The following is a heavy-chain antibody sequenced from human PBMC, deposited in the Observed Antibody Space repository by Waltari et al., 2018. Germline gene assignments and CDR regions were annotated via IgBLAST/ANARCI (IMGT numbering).Heavy chain of an antibody. CDR3: ASGALAAGDFDY. D-gene: IGHD6-13*01. CDR1: GGSFSGYY. V-gene: IGHV4-34*01. J-gene: IGHJ4*02. Sequence: QVQLQQWGAGLLKPSETLSLTCAVYGGSFSGYYWSWIRQPPGKGLEWIGEINHSGSTNYNPSLKSRVTISVDTSKNQFSLKLSSVTAADTAVYYCASGALAAGDFDYWGQGTLVTVSS. CDR2: INHSGST.